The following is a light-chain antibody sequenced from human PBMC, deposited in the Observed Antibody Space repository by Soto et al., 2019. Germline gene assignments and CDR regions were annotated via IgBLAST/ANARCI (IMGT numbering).Light chain of an antibody. J-gene: IGLJ2*01. V-gene: IGLV2-23*02. CDR3: CSYVGSSSFVV. Sequence: QSALTQPASVSGSPGQSITISCTGTSSDVGSYSLVSWYQQHPGKAPKLMIYEVNKRPSGVSNRFSGSKSGNTASLTSAGLQAEDEADYYCCSYVGSSSFVVFGGGTKLTVL. CDR2: EVN. CDR1: SSDVGSYSL.